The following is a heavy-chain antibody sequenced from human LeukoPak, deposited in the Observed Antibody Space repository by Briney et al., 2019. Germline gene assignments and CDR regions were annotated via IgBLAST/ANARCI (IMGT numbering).Heavy chain of an antibody. CDR2: ISYDGSNK. Sequence: GGSLRLSCAASGFTFSSYAMHWVRQAPGKGLEWVAVISYDGSNKYYADSVKGRFTISRDNSKNTLYLQMNSLRAEDTAVYYCAGDRDTMVRGVIALYYFDYWGQGTLVTVSS. J-gene: IGHJ4*02. CDR1: GFTFSSYA. CDR3: AGDRDTMVRGVIALYYFDY. V-gene: IGHV3-30-3*01. D-gene: IGHD3-10*01.